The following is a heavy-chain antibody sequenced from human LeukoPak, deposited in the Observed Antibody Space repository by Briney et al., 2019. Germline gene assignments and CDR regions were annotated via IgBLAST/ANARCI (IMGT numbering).Heavy chain of an antibody. CDR2: IRGSGVYT. Sequence: GGSLRLSCAASGFTFSSYGMSWVRQTPGKGLERVSVIRGSGVYTLYADSVRGRLTISRDNSKNTLYLQMNSLRAEDTAIYFCATKTSGTYGYFEYWGQGTLVTVSS. CDR3: ATKTSGTYGYFEY. D-gene: IGHD1-26*01. J-gene: IGHJ4*02. CDR1: GFTFSSYG. V-gene: IGHV3-23*01.